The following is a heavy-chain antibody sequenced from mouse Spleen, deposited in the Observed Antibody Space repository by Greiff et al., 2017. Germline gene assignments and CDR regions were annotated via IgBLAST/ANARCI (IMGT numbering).Heavy chain of an antibody. CDR2: IYPGSGNT. J-gene: IGHJ2*01. CDR3: ARSFDY. CDR1: GYAFTNYW. V-gene: IGHV1-63*01. Sequence: QVQLQQSGAELVRPGTSVKISCKASGYAFTNYWLGWVKQRPGHGLEWIGDIYPGSGNTYYNEKFKGKATLTADKSSSTAYMQLSSLTSEDSAVYFCARSFDYWGQGTTLTVSS.